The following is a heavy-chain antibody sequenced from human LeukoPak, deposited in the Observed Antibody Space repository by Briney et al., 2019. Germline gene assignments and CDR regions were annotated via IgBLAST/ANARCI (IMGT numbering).Heavy chain of an antibody. CDR1: GFTFSSYG. CDR2: IRYDGSNK. V-gene: IGHV3-30*02. J-gene: IGHJ4*02. D-gene: IGHD6-19*01. CDR3: ARAVAGTEDLDY. Sequence: GGSLRLSCAASGFTFSSYGMHWVRQAPGKGLEWVAFIRYDGSNKYYADSVKGRFTISRDNSKNTPYLHVNSLRPEDTAVYYCARAVAGTEDLDYWGQGTLVTVSS.